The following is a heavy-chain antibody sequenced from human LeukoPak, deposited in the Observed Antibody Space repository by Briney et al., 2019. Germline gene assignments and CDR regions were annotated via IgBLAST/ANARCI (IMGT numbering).Heavy chain of an antibody. J-gene: IGHJ4*02. D-gene: IGHD4-11*01. CDR1: GGSISTGDYY. Sequence: ASETLSLTCTVSGGSISTGDYYWSWIRQPPGKGLEWIGYIYYSGSTYYNPSLKSRVTISVDTSKNQFSLNLSSVTAADTAVYYCARATNRNDFSNYGNPPFDYWGQGALVTVSS. V-gene: IGHV4-30-4*08. CDR2: IYYSGST. CDR3: ARATNRNDFSNYGNPPFDY.